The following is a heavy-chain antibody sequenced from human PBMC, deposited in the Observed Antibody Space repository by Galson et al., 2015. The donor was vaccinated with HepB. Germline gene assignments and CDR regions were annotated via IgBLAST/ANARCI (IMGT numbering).Heavy chain of an antibody. Sequence: SLRLSCAASGFTFSSYSMNWVRQAPGKGLEWVSSISSSSSYIYYADSVKGRFTISRDNAKNSLYLQMNSLRAEDTAVYYCARGKLAARRTTMVRGVRQPFDYWGQGTLVTVSS. CDR3: ARGKLAARRTTMVRGVRQPFDY. J-gene: IGHJ4*02. CDR2: ISSSSSYI. CDR1: GFTFSSYS. V-gene: IGHV3-21*01. D-gene: IGHD3-10*01.